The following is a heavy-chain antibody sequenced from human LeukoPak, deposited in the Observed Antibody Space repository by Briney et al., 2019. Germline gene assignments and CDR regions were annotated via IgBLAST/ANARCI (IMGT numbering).Heavy chain of an antibody. Sequence: ASVKVSCKVSGYTLTEFSIHWVRRVPGKGLVWMGGFDPEDGETIYAQKFQGRVTMTEDTSSDTAYMELSSLRSDDTAVYFCTAITAAGQRGSSFDYWGQGTLVTVSS. CDR3: TAITAAGQRGSSFDY. CDR2: FDPEDGET. J-gene: IGHJ4*02. V-gene: IGHV1-24*01. CDR1: GYTLTEFS. D-gene: IGHD6-13*01.